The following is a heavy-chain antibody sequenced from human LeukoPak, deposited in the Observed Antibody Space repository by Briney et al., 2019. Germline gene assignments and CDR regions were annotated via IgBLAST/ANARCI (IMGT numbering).Heavy chain of an antibody. V-gene: IGHV3-64D*06. CDR1: GFTFSSYA. CDR2: ISSNRGTT. D-gene: IGHD2-21*01. Sequence: GGSLRLSCSASGFTFSSYAMHWVRQAPGKGLECVSYISSNRGTTYYADSVKGRFTISRDNSKNTLYLQMSSLRAEDTAVYYCVKDLVVVSTPIDYWGEGTLVTVSS. J-gene: IGHJ4*02. CDR3: VKDLVVVSTPIDY.